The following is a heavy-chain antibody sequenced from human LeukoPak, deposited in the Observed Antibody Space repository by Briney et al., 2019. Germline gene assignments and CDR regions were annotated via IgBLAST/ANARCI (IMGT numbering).Heavy chain of an antibody. J-gene: IGHJ5*02. Sequence: SETLSLTCTVSGGSISSSSYYWGWIRQPPGKGLEWIGRIYYSGSTYYNPSLKSRVTISVDTSKNQFSLKLSSVTAADTAVYYCARAHFWSGYPKTDNWFDPWGQGTLVTVSS. V-gene: IGHV4-39*07. D-gene: IGHD3-3*01. CDR3: ARAHFWSGYPKTDNWFDP. CDR2: IYYSGST. CDR1: GGSISSSSYY.